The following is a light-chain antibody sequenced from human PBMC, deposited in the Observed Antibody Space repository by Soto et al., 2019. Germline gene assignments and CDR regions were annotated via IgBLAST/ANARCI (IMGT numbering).Light chain of an antibody. J-gene: IGLJ2*01. CDR1: SSDVGGYNY. Sequence: QSALTRPASVSGSPGQSITISCTGTSSDVGGYNYVSWYQQHPGKAPKLMIYEVSNRPSGVSNRFSGSKSGNTASLTISGLQAEDEADYYRSSYTSSSTLEFGGGPKLTVL. CDR3: SSYTSSSTLE. CDR2: EVS. V-gene: IGLV2-14*01.